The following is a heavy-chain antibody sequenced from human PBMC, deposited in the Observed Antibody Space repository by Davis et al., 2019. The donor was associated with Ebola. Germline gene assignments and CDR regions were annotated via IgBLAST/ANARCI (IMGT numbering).Heavy chain of an antibody. Sequence: GESLKISCAASGFTFSSYAMSWVRQAPGKGLEWVSAISSSGSTIYYADSVKGRFTISRDNAKNSLYLQMNSLRAEDTAVYYCAREGATHFDYWGQGTLVTVSS. CDR2: ISSSGSTI. V-gene: IGHV3-48*03. CDR3: AREGATHFDY. CDR1: GFTFSSYA. J-gene: IGHJ4*02. D-gene: IGHD3-16*01.